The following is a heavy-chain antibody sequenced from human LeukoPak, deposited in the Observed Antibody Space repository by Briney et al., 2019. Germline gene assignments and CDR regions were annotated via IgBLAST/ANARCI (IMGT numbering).Heavy chain of an antibody. J-gene: IGHJ3*02. V-gene: IGHV3-21*01. D-gene: IGHD2-21*02. CDR2: ISSSSSCI. CDR1: GLTFSSYS. Sequence: GGSLRLSCAASGLTFSSYSMNWVRQAPGKGLEWVSSISSSSSCIYYADSVKGRFTISRDNAKNSLYLQMNSLRAEDTAVYYCARDPLVVVTPDAFDIWGQGTMVTVSS. CDR3: ARDPLVVVTPDAFDI.